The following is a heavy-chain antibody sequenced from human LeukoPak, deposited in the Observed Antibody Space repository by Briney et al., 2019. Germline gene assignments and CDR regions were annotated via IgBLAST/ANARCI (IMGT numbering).Heavy chain of an antibody. CDR3: AKDPLIYSNPTWFDP. D-gene: IGHD4-11*01. V-gene: IGHV3-21*01. CDR1: GFTFSSYS. J-gene: IGHJ5*02. Sequence: GGSLRLSCAASGFTFSSYSMNWVRQAPGKGLEWVSSISSSSSYIYYADSVKGRFTISRDNAKNSLYLQMNSLRAEDTAVYYCAKDPLIYSNPTWFDPWGQGTLVTVSS. CDR2: ISSSSSYI.